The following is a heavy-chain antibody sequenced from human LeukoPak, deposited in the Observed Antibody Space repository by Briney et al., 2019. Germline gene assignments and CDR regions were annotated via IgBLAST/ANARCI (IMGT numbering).Heavy chain of an antibody. CDR2: ISYDGSNK. CDR1: GFPFSSYW. J-gene: IGHJ4*02. CDR3: ARNIAVAGFDY. Sequence: GGSLRLSCVASGFPFSSYWMTWVRQAPGKGLEWVAVISYDGSNKYYADSVKSRFTISRDNSKNTLYLQMNSLRAEDTAVYYCARNIAVAGFDYWGQGTLVTVSS. D-gene: IGHD6-19*01. V-gene: IGHV3-30-3*01.